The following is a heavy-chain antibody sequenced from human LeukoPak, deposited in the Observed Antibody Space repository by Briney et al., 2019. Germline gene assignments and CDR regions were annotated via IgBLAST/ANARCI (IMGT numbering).Heavy chain of an antibody. CDR1: GFTFRSYW. Sequence: PGGFLRLSCAASGFTFRSYWMSWVRQAPGKGLEWVANIKQDGSEKYYVDSVKGRFTISRDNAKNSLYLQMNSLRAEDTAVYYCAKNSGSYDSWGQGTLVTVSS. D-gene: IGHD1-26*01. CDR2: IKQDGSEK. CDR3: AKNSGSYDS. V-gene: IGHV3-7*02. J-gene: IGHJ5*01.